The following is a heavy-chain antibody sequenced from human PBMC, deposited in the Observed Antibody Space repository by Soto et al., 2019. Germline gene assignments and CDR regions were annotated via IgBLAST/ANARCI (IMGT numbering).Heavy chain of an antibody. CDR3: ATVFRGYSYANFDY. D-gene: IGHD5-18*01. CDR2: FDPEDGET. Sequence: ASVKVSCKVSGYTLTELSMHWVRQAPGKGLEWMGGFDPEDGETIYAQKFQGRVTMTEDTSTDTAYMELSSPRSEDTAVYYCATVFRGYSYANFDYWGQGTLVTVSS. V-gene: IGHV1-24*01. CDR1: GYTLTELS. J-gene: IGHJ4*02.